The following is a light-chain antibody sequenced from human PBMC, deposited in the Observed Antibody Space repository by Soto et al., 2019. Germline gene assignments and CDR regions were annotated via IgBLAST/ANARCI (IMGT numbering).Light chain of an antibody. CDR1: QSISSS. CDR2: AAS. Sequence: DIHLTQSPSSLSASVGDIVTITCRASQSISSSLTWYQQKPGKAPKLLIYAASSFQSGVPSRFRGSGSGTDFTLAISSLQPEDCAPDYGQPSYSTPYNFGQGTQL. V-gene: IGKV1-39*01. J-gene: IGKJ2*01. CDR3: QPSYSTPYN.